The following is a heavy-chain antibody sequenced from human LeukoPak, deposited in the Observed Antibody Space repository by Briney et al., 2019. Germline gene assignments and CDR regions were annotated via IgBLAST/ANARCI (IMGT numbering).Heavy chain of an antibody. V-gene: IGHV3-66*02. CDR3: ARGDRHSSSWYDY. Sequence: GGSLRLSCAASGFTVSSNYMSWVRQAPGKGLEWVSVIYSGGSTYYADSVKGRFTISRDNSKNTLYLQMNSLRAEDTAVYYCARGDRHSSSWYDYWGQGTLVTVSS. D-gene: IGHD6-13*01. CDR2: IYSGGST. CDR1: GFTVSSNY. J-gene: IGHJ4*02.